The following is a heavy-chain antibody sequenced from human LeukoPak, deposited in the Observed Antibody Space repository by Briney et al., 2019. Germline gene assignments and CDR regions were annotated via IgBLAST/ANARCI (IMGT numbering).Heavy chain of an antibody. V-gene: IGHV3-30*18. CDR1: GFTFGSYG. CDR3: AKSRIAVAGTYWFDP. Sequence: GGSLRLSCAASGFTFGSYGMHWVRQAPGKGLEWVAVISYDGSNKYYADSVKGRFTISRDNSKNTLYLQMNSLRAEDTAVYYCAKSRIAVAGTYWFDPWGQGTLVTVSS. CDR2: ISYDGSNK. J-gene: IGHJ5*02. D-gene: IGHD6-19*01.